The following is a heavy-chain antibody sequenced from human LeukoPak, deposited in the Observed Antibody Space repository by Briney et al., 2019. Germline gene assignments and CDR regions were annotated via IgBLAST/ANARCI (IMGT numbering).Heavy chain of an antibody. Sequence: GGFLILSCAASGFTFSDYYMSWIRQAPGKGLWGVSYISSSGSTIYYADSVKGRLTISRDNAKTSLYLQMNSLRAGDTAVYYGARGAVVVPAAIWGQGTLVTVSS. CDR3: ARGAVVVPAAI. J-gene: IGHJ4*02. CDR1: GFTFSDYY. D-gene: IGHD2-2*01. V-gene: IGHV3-11*01. CDR2: ISSSGSTI.